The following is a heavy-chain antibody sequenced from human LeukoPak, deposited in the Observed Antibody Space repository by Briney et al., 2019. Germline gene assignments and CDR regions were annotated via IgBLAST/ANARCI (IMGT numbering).Heavy chain of an antibody. CDR3: ARDVGYCSSTSCLMLYYYYYMDV. J-gene: IGHJ6*03. V-gene: IGHV3-7*01. Sequence: PGGSLRLSCAASGFTFSSYWMSWVRQAPGKGLEWVANIKLDGSEKYYVDSVKGRFTISRDNAKNSLYLQMNSLRAEDTAVYYCARDVGYCSSTSCLMLYYYYYMDVWGKGTTVTISS. D-gene: IGHD2-2*03. CDR2: IKLDGSEK. CDR1: GFTFSSYW.